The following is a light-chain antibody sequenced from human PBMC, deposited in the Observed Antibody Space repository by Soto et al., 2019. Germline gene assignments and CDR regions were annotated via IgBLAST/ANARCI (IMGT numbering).Light chain of an antibody. Sequence: EVVLTQSPDTLSLSPGETATLSCRASQRVDRYVSWYQQKVGQAPRLLIYDASTRATGVRARFTGSGSATDFSLPVTSLEPEAFAVYCCQQRGMWVSTFGPGTQLA. CDR2: DAS. CDR1: QRVDRY. CDR3: QQRGMWVST. V-gene: IGKV3-11*01. J-gene: IGKJ2*02.